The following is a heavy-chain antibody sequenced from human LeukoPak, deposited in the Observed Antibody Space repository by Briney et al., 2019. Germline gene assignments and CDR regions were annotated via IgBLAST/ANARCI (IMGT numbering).Heavy chain of an antibody. D-gene: IGHD3-22*01. CDR1: GFTFSSYS. Sequence: GGSLRLSCAASGFTFSSYSMNWVRQAPGKGLEWVSYISTSSGTIFYADSVKGRFTISRDNAKNSLYLQMNSLRGEDTAVYSCARKSYYYDSSGYFFDYWGQGTLVTVSS. CDR2: ISTSSGTI. J-gene: IGHJ4*02. V-gene: IGHV3-48*01. CDR3: ARKSYYYDSSGYFFDY.